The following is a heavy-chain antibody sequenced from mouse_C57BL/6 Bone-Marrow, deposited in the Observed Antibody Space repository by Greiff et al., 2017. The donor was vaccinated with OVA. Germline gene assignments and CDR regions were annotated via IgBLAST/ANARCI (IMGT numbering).Heavy chain of an antibody. J-gene: IGHJ3*01. Sequence: VQLQQSGPELVKPGASVKISCKASGYSFTSYYIHWVKQRPGQGLEWIGWIYPGSGNTKYNEKFKGKATLTADTSSSTAYMQLSSLTSEDSAVYYCARGFYYYGRTWCAYWGQGTLVTVSA. D-gene: IGHD1-1*01. CDR1: GYSFTSYY. CDR3: ARGFYYYGRTWCAY. CDR2: IYPGSGNT. V-gene: IGHV1-66*01.